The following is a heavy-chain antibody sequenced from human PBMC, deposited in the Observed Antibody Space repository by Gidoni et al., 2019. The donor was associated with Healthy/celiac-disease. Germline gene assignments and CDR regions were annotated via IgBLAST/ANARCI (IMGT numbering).Heavy chain of an antibody. J-gene: IGHJ6*02. CDR2: ISGSGGST. Sequence: EVQLLESGGGLVQPGGSLRLSCAASGFNFSSYAMSWVRQAPGKGLEWVSAISGSGGSTYYADSVKGRFTISRDNSKNTLYLQMNSLRAEDTAVYYCARVAAAGYYGMDVWGQGTTVTVSS. D-gene: IGHD6-13*01. CDR1: GFNFSSYA. CDR3: ARVAAAGYYGMDV. V-gene: IGHV3-23*01.